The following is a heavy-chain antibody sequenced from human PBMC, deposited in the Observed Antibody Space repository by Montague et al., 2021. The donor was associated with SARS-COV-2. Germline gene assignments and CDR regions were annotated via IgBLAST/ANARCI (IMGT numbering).Heavy chain of an antibody. Sequence: SETLSLTCTVSGGSVSHDFWTWIRQPPRKGLEWIGYVYYTRSSXXXPSXXXRVTIAVDTSKNQFSLSLSTVTAADTAIYYCVRDPAPCGSGTFYDYWGQGTLVAVSS. V-gene: IGHV4-59*02. CDR2: VYYTRSS. CDR1: GGSVSHDF. CDR3: VRDPAPCGSGTFYDY. D-gene: IGHD5-12*01. J-gene: IGHJ4*02.